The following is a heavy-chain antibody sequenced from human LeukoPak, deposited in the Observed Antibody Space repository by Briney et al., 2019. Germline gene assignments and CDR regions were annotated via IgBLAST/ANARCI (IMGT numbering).Heavy chain of an antibody. D-gene: IGHD5-18*01. CDR2: INHSGST. V-gene: IGHV4-34*01. CDR3: ARGLGYSYGPLWWFDP. Sequence: PSETLSLTCAVYGGSFSGYYWSWIRQPPGKGLEWIGDINHSGSTNYNPSLKSRVTISVDTSKNQFSLKLSSVTAADTAVYYCARGLGYSYGPLWWFDPWGQGTLVTVSS. CDR1: GGSFSGYY. J-gene: IGHJ5*02.